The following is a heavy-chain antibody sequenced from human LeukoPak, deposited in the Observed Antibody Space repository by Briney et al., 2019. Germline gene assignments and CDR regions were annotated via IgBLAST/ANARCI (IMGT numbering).Heavy chain of an antibody. CDR1: GVRFTTYW. CDR3: VRHRNWNYDY. J-gene: IGHJ4*02. Sequence: GESLQISCKGSGVRFTTYWIGWVRQMPGKGLEWMGIIYLGDSDTRYSPSFQGQVTISADKSINTAYLQWSSLKASDTAMYYCVRHRNWNYDYWGQGTLVTVSS. D-gene: IGHD1-1*01. V-gene: IGHV5-51*01. CDR2: IYLGDSDT.